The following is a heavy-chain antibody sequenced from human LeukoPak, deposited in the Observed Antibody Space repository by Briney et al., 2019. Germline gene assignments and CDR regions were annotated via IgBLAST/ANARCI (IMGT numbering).Heavy chain of an antibody. CDR2: IYYSGST. V-gene: IGHV4-61*08. CDR3: ARSDGSYYYH. Sequence: PSQTLSLTCTVSGGSISSGDYYWSWIRQPPGKGLEWIGYIYYSGSTNYNPSLKSRVTISVDMSKNQFSLKLRSVTAADAAVYYCARSDGSYYYHWGQGTLVTVSS. CDR1: GGSISSGDYY. J-gene: IGHJ4*02. D-gene: IGHD1-26*01.